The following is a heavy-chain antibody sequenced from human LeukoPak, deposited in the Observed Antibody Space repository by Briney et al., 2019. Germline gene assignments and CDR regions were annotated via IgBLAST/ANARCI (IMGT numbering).Heavy chain of an antibody. D-gene: IGHD3-10*01. CDR1: GFTLSDYA. CDR2: ISSNGGST. Sequence: AGGSLRLSCSASGFTLSDYAIHWVRQAPGKGLEYVSVISSNGGSTYYADSVKGRFTISRDVSKNTLYLQMTSLRAEDTAVYYCVEDQAFGSGSYFSGYFDYWGQGTLVTVSS. V-gene: IGHV3-64D*06. J-gene: IGHJ4*02. CDR3: VEDQAFGSGSYFSGYFDY.